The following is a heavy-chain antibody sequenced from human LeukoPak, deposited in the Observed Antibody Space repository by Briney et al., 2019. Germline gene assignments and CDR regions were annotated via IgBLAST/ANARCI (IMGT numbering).Heavy chain of an antibody. J-gene: IGHJ3*01. CDR3: ARYPGVVAGLPAFDF. CDR2: IIPIFGTA. CDR1: GGTFSSYA. D-gene: IGHD2-15*01. Sequence: GASVKVSCKASGGTFSSYAISWVRQAPGQGLEWMGGIIPIFGTANYAQKFQGRVTITADESTSTAYMELSSLRSEDTAVYYCARYPGVVAGLPAFDFWGQGTMVTVSS. V-gene: IGHV1-69*13.